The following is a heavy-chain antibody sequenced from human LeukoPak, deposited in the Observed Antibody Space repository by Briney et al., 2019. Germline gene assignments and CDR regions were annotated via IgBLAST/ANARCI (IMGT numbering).Heavy chain of an antibody. V-gene: IGHV3-30*04. CDR2: ISYGGSNQ. D-gene: IGHD5-18*01. CDR3: AKAELWLDDLHH. J-gene: IGHJ1*01. Sequence: GGSLRLSCAASGFTFSSFAMHWVRQAPGKGLEWVAIISYGGSNQYYADSVKGRFTISRDNSKNTLYLQMNSLTAEDTAVYYCAKAELWLDDLHHWGQGTLVTVSS. CDR1: GFTFSSFA.